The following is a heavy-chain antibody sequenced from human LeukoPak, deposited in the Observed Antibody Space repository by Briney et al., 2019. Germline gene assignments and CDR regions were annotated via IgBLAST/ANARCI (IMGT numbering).Heavy chain of an antibody. V-gene: IGHV4-59*01. CDR3: AGEVAAGLPIDY. J-gene: IGHJ4*02. D-gene: IGHD6-13*01. CDR1: GGSISSYY. Sequence: SETLSLICTVSGGSISSYYWSWIRQPPGKGLEWIGYIYYSGSTNYNPSLKSRVTISVDTSKNQFSLKLSSVTAADTAVYYCAGEVAAGLPIDYWGQGTLVTVSS. CDR2: IYYSGST.